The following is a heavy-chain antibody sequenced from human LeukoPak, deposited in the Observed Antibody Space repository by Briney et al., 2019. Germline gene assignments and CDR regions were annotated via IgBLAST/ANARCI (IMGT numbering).Heavy chain of an antibody. Sequence: GRSLRLSCAASGFTFDDYAMHWVRQAPGKGLEWVSGISWNSGSIGYADSVKGRFTIPRDNAKNSLYLQMNSLRAEDTALYYCAKDMRNYYYGMDVWGQGTTVTVSS. CDR1: GFTFDDYA. J-gene: IGHJ6*02. CDR2: ISWNSGSI. V-gene: IGHV3-9*01. CDR3: AKDMRNYYYGMDV.